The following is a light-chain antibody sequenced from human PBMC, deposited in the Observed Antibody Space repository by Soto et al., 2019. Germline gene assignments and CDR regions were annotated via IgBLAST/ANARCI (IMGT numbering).Light chain of an antibody. CDR2: EVS. CDR1: NSDVGRYNY. V-gene: IGLV2-14*01. CDR3: SSYTTSSTAYV. J-gene: IGLJ1*01. Sequence: QSALAQPASVSGSPGQSITISCTGTNSDVGRYNYVSWYQQQPGKAPKLMIYEVSNRPSGVSTRLSGSKSGNTASLTISGLQAEDEADYYCSSYTTSSTAYVFGIGTKVTVL.